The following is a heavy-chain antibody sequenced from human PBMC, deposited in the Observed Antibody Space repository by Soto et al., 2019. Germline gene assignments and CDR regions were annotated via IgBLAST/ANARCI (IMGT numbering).Heavy chain of an antibody. D-gene: IGHD1-26*01. CDR1: GDSVSSNSAA. CDR3: ASVPRSRSVYYFDF. CDR2: TYYRSKWYN. J-gene: IGHJ4*02. Sequence: QSQTLSLTCAISGDSVSSNSAAWTWIRQSPSRGLEWLGRTYYRSKWYNDSAVSVKSRRTINPDASKNQFSLQLNSVTPEDPAVYFCASVPRSRSVYYFDFWGQGTLVTVSS. V-gene: IGHV6-1*01.